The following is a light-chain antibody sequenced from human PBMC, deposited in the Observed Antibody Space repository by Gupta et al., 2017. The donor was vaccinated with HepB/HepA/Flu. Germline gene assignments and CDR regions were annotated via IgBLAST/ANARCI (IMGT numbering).Light chain of an antibody. CDR1: QDISNY. V-gene: IGKV1-33*01. CDR2: EAS. J-gene: IGKJ4*01. Sequence: DIQMTQSPSSLSASVGDRVTITCQASQDISNYLNWYQQKPGKAPKLLIYEASNLETGVPSRFSGSGSGTDFTFTISSLQPEDIATYYCQQCDNLPLTFGGGTKVEIK. CDR3: QQCDNLPLT.